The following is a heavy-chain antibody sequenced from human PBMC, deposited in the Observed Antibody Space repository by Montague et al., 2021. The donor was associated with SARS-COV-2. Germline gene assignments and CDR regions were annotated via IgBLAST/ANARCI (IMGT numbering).Heavy chain of an antibody. Sequence: SLRLSCAASGFTFSSYGMHWVRQAPGKGLEWVAVISYDGSNKYYADSVKGRFTISRDNSKNTLYLQMNSLRAEDTAVYYCAKDQLLVPFFDYWGQGTLVTVSS. CDR1: GFTFSSYG. CDR2: ISYDGSNK. V-gene: IGHV3-30*18. CDR3: AKDQLLVPFFDY. D-gene: IGHD6-19*01. J-gene: IGHJ4*02.